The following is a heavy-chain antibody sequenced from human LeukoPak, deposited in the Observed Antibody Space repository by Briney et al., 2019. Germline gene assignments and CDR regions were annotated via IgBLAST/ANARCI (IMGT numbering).Heavy chain of an antibody. J-gene: IGHJ6*02. CDR2: INPSGGST. Sequence: GASVKDSCKASGYTFSTYYIHWVRQAPGQGLEWMGMINPSGGSTSYAQKFQGRVTMTRDTSTSTVYMELSSLRSEDTAVYYCARGHSPPDILRPYGMDVWGQGTTVTVSS. D-gene: IGHD3-9*01. V-gene: IGHV1-46*01. CDR1: GYTFSTYY. CDR3: ARGHSPPDILRPYGMDV.